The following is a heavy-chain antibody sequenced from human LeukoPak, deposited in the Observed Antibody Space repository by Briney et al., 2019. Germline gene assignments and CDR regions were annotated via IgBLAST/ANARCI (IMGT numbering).Heavy chain of an antibody. J-gene: IGHJ5*02. CDR2: IDPNGGGT. CDR1: GYTFTDYY. Sequence: ASVKVSCKASGYTFTDYYIHWVRQAPGQGLECMGWIDPNGGGTNYAQKFQGRVTMTSDTSISTAYMELSRLTSDDTAVYYCARGDKTVAPWSQGTLVTVSS. D-gene: IGHD6-19*01. V-gene: IGHV1-2*02. CDR3: ARGDKTVAP.